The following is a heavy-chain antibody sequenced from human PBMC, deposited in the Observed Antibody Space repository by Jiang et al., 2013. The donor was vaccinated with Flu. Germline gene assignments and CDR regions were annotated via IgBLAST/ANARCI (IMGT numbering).Heavy chain of an antibody. Sequence: SGAEVKKPGSSVKVSCKASGGTFSSYAISWVRQAPGQGLEWMGRIIPILGIANYAQKFQGRVTITADKSTSTAYMELSSLRSEDTAVYYCARDPGSSGWYGAYFDYWGQGTLVTVSS. CDR2: IIPILGIA. CDR1: GGTFSSYA. CDR3: ARDPGSSGWYGAYFDY. V-gene: IGHV1-69*04. J-gene: IGHJ4*02. D-gene: IGHD6-19*01.